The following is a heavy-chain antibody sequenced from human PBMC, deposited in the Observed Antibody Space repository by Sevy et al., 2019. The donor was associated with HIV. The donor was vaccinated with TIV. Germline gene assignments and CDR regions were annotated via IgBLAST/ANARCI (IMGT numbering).Heavy chain of an antibody. V-gene: IGHV4-39*01. D-gene: IGHD2-21*01. CDR2: IYYSGST. J-gene: IGHJ4*02. Sequence: TETLSLTCSVSGVSISSSSYDWGWIRQPPGKGMEWIGSIYYSGSTYYNPSLMSRVTVSVDTSKNQFSLSLRSVTAADTAVYYSARHGGIVDRAFDFWGRGTLVHVSS. CDR1: GVSISSSSYD. CDR3: ARHGGIVDRAFDF.